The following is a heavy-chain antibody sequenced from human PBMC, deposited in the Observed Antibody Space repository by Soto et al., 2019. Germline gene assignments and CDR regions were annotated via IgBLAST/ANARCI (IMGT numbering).Heavy chain of an antibody. D-gene: IGHD2-21*02. J-gene: IGHJ5*02. CDR1: GGSISSGGYS. CDR2: IYHSGST. V-gene: IGHV4-30-2*01. CDR3: AREEQAYCGGDCRYNWFDP. Sequence: SETLSLTCAVSGGSISSGGYSWSWIRQPPGQGLEWIGYIYHSGSTYYNPSLKSRVTISVDRSKNQFSLKLSSVTAADTAVYYCAREEQAYCGGDCRYNWFDPWGQGTLVTVSS.